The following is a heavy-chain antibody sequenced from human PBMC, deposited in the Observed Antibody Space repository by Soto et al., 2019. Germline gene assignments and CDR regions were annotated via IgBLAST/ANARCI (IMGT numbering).Heavy chain of an antibody. V-gene: IGHV4-31*03. CDR1: GGSISSGGYY. J-gene: IGHJ4*02. Sequence: SETLSLTCTVSGGSISSGGYYWSWIRQHPGKGLEWIGYIYYSGSTYYNPSLKSRVTISVDTSKNQFSLKLSSVTAADTDVYYCARNDYYDSSGSLNYYFDYWGQGTLVT. CDR2: IYYSGST. CDR3: ARNDYYDSSGSLNYYFDY. D-gene: IGHD3-22*01.